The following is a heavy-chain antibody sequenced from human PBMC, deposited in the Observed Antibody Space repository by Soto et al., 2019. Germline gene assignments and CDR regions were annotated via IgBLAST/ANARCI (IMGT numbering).Heavy chain of an antibody. D-gene: IGHD3-9*01. Sequence: SETLSLTCTVSGASISGYHWSWIRQFPGKGLECLGYIYYSGSTYYNPSLKSRVTISLDTPKNQFSLKLSSVTAADTAVYYCARHPGYYDILTGYTTYYFDYWGQGILVTVSS. CDR1: GASISGYH. CDR2: IYYSGST. J-gene: IGHJ4*02. V-gene: IGHV4-59*08. CDR3: ARHPGYYDILTGYTTYYFDY.